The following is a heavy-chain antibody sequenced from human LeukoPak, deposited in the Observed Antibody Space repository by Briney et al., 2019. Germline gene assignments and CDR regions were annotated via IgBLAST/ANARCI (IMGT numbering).Heavy chain of an antibody. J-gene: IGHJ4*02. Sequence: GGSLRLSYVGSGFTFSYYWLSWVRQAPGKGLEWVANIKLDGSEKYYVDSVKGRFTISRDNTKNSVYLQMNSLRAEDTALYYCARETTVTSGYYPRTDLDYWGQGTLVTVSS. CDR1: GFTFSYYW. CDR2: IKLDGSEK. V-gene: IGHV3-7*01. CDR3: ARETTVTSGYYPRTDLDY. D-gene: IGHD3-22*01.